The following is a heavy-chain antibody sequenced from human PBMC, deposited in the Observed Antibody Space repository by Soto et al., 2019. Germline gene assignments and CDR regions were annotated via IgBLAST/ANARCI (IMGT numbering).Heavy chain of an antibody. V-gene: IGHV1-3*01. D-gene: IGHD2-15*01. J-gene: IGHJ6*02. Sequence: ASVKVSCKASGYTFTSYAMHWVRQAPGQRLEWMGWINAGNGNTKYSQKFQGRVTITRDTSASTAYMELSSLRSEDTAVYYCAREGVDCSGGSCYSPLFYSYYGMDVWGQGTTVTVS. CDR2: INAGNGNT. CDR1: GYTFTSYA. CDR3: AREGVDCSGGSCYSPLFYSYYGMDV.